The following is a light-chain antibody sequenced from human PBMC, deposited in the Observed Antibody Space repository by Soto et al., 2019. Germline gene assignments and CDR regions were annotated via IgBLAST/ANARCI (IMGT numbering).Light chain of an antibody. V-gene: IGKV2-28*01. CDR3: MQTLQAPFT. CDR1: QSLMHSNGYNC. CDR2: FGS. J-gene: IGKJ2*01. Sequence: IVMTQSPLSLSVTPGEPASISCRSSQSLMHSNGYNCLDWYLQKPGQSPQLLLYFGSNRASGVPDKYSGSGSGTDFTLKISRVEAEDGGIYYCMQTLQAPFTFGQGTRLEIK.